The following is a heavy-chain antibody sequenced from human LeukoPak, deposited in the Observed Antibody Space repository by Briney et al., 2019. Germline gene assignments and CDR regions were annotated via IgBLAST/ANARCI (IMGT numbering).Heavy chain of an antibody. V-gene: IGHV3-23*01. Sequence: GGSLRLSCAASGFSFSNYAMTWVRQVPGEGLEWVSGISGSATTTNYADSVNGRFTISRDNSKTTLSLQMNSLRAEDTATYFCAKTRGTRSRWYLLEAWGQGTLVTVSS. D-gene: IGHD6-19*01. CDR3: AKTRGTRSRWYLLEA. J-gene: IGHJ5*02. CDR2: ISGSATTT. CDR1: GFSFSNYA.